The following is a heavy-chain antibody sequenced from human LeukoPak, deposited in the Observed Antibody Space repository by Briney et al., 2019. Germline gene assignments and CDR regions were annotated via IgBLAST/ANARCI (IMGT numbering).Heavy chain of an antibody. D-gene: IGHD1/OR15-1a*01. J-gene: IGHJ4*02. Sequence: GGSLRLSCATSGFTFSSYAMHWVREAPGKGLEWVALISYDGINQYYADSVKGRFIISRDNSKNTLYLQLNSLRLEDTAVYYCTLTTFGVVYYFDYWGQGTLVTVSS. CDR3: TLTTFGVVYYFDY. V-gene: IGHV3-30*04. CDR1: GFTFSSYA. CDR2: ISYDGINQ.